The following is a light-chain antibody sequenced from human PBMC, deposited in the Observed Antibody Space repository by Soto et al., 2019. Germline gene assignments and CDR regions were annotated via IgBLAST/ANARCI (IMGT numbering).Light chain of an antibody. CDR3: QSYDSSLSGYVV. CDR1: SSNIGAGYY. V-gene: IGLV1-40*01. CDR2: GNS. Sequence: QSVLTQPPSVSGAPGQRVTISCTWSSSNIGAGYYVHWYQQLPGTAPKLLIYGNSNRPSGVPDRFSGSKSGTSASLAITGLQAEDEADYYCQSYDSSLSGYVVFGGGTKLTVL. J-gene: IGLJ2*01.